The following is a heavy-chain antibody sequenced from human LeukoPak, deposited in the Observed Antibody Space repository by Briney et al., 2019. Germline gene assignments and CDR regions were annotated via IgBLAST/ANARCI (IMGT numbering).Heavy chain of an antibody. D-gene: IGHD3-22*01. CDR1: GYTFTSYA. V-gene: IGHV7-4-1*02. CDR3: ARDPVYYDSSGYRHLAAEYFQH. J-gene: IGHJ1*01. CDR2: INTNTGNP. Sequence: GASVKVSCKASGYTFTSYAMNWVRQAPGQGLEWMGWINTNTGNPTYAQGFTGRFVFSLDTSVSTAYLQISSLKAEDTAVYYCARDPVYYDSSGYRHLAAEYFQHWGQGTLVTVSS.